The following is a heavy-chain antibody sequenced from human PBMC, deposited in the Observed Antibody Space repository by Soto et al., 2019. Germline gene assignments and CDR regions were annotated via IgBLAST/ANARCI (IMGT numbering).Heavy chain of an antibody. CDR1: GCSISSSSYY. CDR3: ARQAGLTNYDSSLPYYYYYGIDV. V-gene: IGHV4-39*01. Sequence: PSETLSLTCSVSGCSISSSSYYWVWIRQPPGKGLEWIASIHYSGNTFYNPSLKSRVTMSVDTSQNQFSLMLSSVTAADTAVYYCARQAGLTNYDSSLPYYYYYGIDVWGQGTTVTVSS. CDR2: IHYSGNT. J-gene: IGHJ6*02. D-gene: IGHD3-3*01.